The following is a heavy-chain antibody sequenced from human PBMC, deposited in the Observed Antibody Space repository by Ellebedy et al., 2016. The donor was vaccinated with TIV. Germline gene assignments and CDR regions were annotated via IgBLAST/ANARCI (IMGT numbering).Heavy chain of an antibody. CDR2: IHPEDSDT. CDR3: ARQREWGPYSSGQYYFDF. CDR1: GYSFSTYY. Sequence: GESLKISCKASGYSFSTYYIAWVRQMPGKSLEWMGIIHPEDSDTRYSPSFQGQVTISADKSTSSVSLQWNSLRASDTAIYYCARQREWGPYSSGQYYFDFWGQGTLVIVSS. D-gene: IGHD6-19*01. J-gene: IGHJ4*01. V-gene: IGHV5-51*01.